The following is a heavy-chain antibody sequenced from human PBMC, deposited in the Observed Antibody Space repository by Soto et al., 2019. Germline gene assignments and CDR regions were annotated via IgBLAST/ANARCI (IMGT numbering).Heavy chain of an antibody. J-gene: IGHJ2*01. D-gene: IGHD3-22*01. V-gene: IGHV1-18*01. CDR3: ATPPPYYYESSGYAYTI. CDR1: GYTFTSYG. CDR2: ISACNRNT. Sequence: ASVKVSCKASGYTFTSYGISWVRQAPGQGLEWMGWISACNRNTNYAQKLQGRVTMTTDTSASTAYMELRSLRSDDTAVYYCATPPPYYYESSGYAYTIWSRGTVDTVSS.